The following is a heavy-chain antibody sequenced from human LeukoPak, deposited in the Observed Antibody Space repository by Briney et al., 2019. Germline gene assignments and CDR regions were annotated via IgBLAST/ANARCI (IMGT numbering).Heavy chain of an antibody. CDR3: ARDPLRAVAWELERVDY. V-gene: IGHV4-34*01. Sequence: PSETLSLTCAVYGGSFSGYYWSWIRQPPGKGLEWIGEINHSGSTNYNPSLKSRVTISVDTSKNQFSLKLSSVTAADTAVYYCARDPLRAVAWELERVDYWGQGTLVTVSS. J-gene: IGHJ4*02. D-gene: IGHD6-19*01. CDR2: INHSGST. CDR1: GGSFSGYY.